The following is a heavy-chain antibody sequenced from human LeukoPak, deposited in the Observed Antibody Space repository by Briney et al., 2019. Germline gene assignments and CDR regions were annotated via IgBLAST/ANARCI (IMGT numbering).Heavy chain of an antibody. Sequence: PGGSLGLSCAASGFTFSSYWMSWVRQAPGKGLEWVANIKQDGSEKYYVDSVKGRFTISRDNAKNSLYLQMNSLRAEDTAVYYCAREYSSSVYYYYMDVWGKGTTVTVSS. V-gene: IGHV3-7*01. D-gene: IGHD6-6*01. J-gene: IGHJ6*03. CDR2: IKQDGSEK. CDR1: GFTFSSYW. CDR3: AREYSSSVYYYYMDV.